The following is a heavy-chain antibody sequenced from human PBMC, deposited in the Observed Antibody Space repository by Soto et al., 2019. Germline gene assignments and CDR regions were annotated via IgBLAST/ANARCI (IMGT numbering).Heavy chain of an antibody. CDR2: VSHSGST. Sequence: PTGRGLEWVGYVSHSGSTRYSPSLQSRVTMSVDTSKNQFSLKLNSVSAADTAVYFCAREYCANDVCFQPDYSAQRTLVTVSS. CDR3: AREYCANDVCFQPDY. J-gene: IGHJ4*02. V-gene: IGHV4-59*12. D-gene: IGHD2-8*01.